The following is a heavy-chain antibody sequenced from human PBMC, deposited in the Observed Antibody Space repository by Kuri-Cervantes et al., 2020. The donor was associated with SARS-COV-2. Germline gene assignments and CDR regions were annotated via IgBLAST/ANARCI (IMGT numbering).Heavy chain of an antibody. CDR1: GFTFSSYA. J-gene: IGHJ1*01. Sequence: GGSLRLSCAASGFTFSSYAMSWVRQAPGKGLEWVAVISYDGSNKYYADSVKGRFTISRDNSKNTLYLQMNSLRAEDTAVYYCAKWGGYCSGGSCSLPFQHWGQGTLVTVSS. CDR2: ISYDGSNK. V-gene: IGHV3-30-3*02. CDR3: AKWGGYCSGGSCSLPFQH. D-gene: IGHD2-15*01.